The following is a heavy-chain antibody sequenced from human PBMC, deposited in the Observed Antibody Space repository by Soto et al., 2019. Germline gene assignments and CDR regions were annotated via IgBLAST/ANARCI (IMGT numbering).Heavy chain of an antibody. CDR3: AKGPSPYGSGSSHNNYMDV. CDR2: ISGSGGST. J-gene: IGHJ6*03. Sequence: GGSLRLSCAASGFTFSSYAMSWVRQAPGKGLEWVSAISGSGGSTYYADSVKGRFTISRDNSKNTLYLQMNSLRAEDTAVYYCAKGPSPYGSGSSHNNYMDVWGKGTTVTVAS. V-gene: IGHV3-23*01. CDR1: GFTFSSYA. D-gene: IGHD3-10*01.